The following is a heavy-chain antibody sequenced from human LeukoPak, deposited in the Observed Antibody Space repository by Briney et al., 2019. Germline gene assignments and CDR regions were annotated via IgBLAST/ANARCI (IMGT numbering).Heavy chain of an antibody. Sequence: GGSLRLSCAASGCTFSSYGMHWVRQAPGKGLEWVAVISYDGSNKYYADSVKGRFTISRDNSKNTLYLQMNSLRAEDTAVYYCARRKNRDILFDYWGQGTLVTVSS. CDR1: GCTFSSYG. D-gene: IGHD5-24*01. CDR3: ARRKNRDILFDY. J-gene: IGHJ4*02. V-gene: IGHV3-30*03. CDR2: ISYDGSNK.